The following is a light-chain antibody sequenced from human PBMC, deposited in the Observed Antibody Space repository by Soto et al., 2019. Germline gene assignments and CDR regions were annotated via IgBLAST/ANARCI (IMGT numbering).Light chain of an antibody. V-gene: IGKV3-20*01. CDR3: QQYSVSPRT. J-gene: IGKJ1*01. CDR2: GAS. CDR1: EIITTRF. Sequence: EIVLTQSPGTLSLSPGERATLSCRASEIITTRFIAWYQQKRGQAPRLVIWGASRRATGIPDRFSGSGSGTDFTLTVSRLEPEDFAVYYCQQYSVSPRTFGQGTRVEIK.